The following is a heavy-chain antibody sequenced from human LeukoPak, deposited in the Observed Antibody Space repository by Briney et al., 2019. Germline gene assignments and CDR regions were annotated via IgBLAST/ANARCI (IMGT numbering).Heavy chain of an antibody. J-gene: IGHJ3*02. CDR3: ARDLSMYSGSYSEPYDI. Sequence: GASVKVSCKASGGTFSSYAISWVRQAPGQGLEWMGGIIPIFGTANYAQKFQGRVTITADESTSTAYMELSSLRSEDTAVYYCARDLSMYSGSYSEPYDIWGQGTMVTVSS. CDR1: GGTFSSYA. CDR2: IIPIFGTA. V-gene: IGHV1-69*13. D-gene: IGHD1-26*01.